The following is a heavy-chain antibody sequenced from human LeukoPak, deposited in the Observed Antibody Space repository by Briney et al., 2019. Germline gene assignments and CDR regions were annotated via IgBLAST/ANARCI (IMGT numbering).Heavy chain of an antibody. CDR2: IYYSGST. V-gene: IGHV4-39*07. Sequence: SETLSLTCTVSGGSISSSSYYWVWMPQPPGKGLEWIGSIYYSGSTYYNPSLKSRVTISVDTSKNQFSLKLSSVTAADTAVYYCARAYSSSWPYYYYGMDVWGQGTTVTVSS. CDR1: GGSISSSSYY. J-gene: IGHJ6*02. CDR3: ARAYSSSWPYYYYGMDV. D-gene: IGHD6-13*01.